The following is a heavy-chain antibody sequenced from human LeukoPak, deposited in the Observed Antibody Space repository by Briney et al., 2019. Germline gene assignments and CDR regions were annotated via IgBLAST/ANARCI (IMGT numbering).Heavy chain of an antibody. Sequence: KYGESLKISCKGSGCSFTSYWIGWVRQMPGKGLEWMGIIYPGDSDTRYSPSFQGQVTISADKSISTAYLQWSSLKASDTAMYYCARSHCSSTSCDNWFDPWGQGTLVTVSS. CDR2: IYPGDSDT. V-gene: IGHV5-51*01. J-gene: IGHJ5*02. CDR3: ARSHCSSTSCDNWFDP. CDR1: GCSFTSYW. D-gene: IGHD2-2*01.